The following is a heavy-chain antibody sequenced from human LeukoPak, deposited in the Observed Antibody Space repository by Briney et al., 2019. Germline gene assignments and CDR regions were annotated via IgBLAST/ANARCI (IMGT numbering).Heavy chain of an antibody. V-gene: IGHV3-53*01. D-gene: IGHD3-10*01. CDR1: GFPVSSNY. J-gene: IGHJ5*02. CDR3: ARGTSWPQWFDP. CDR2: IYSGGST. Sequence: GGSLRLSCAASGFPVSSNYMSWVRQAPGKGLEWGSVIYSGGSTFYADSVKGRFTISRDNSKNTLYLQMSSLRAEDTAVYYCARGTSWPQWFDPWGQGTLVSVSS.